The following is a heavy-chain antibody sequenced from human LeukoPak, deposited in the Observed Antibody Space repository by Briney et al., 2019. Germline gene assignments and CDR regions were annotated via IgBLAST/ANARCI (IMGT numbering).Heavy chain of an antibody. J-gene: IGHJ5*02. CDR3: ARNRYYYDSRSYGVPNWFDP. CDR2: MNHSGRT. CDR1: GGSFSGYY. D-gene: IGHD3-10*01. Sequence: SETLSLTCAVYGGSFSGYYWSWIRQPPGKGLGWIGEMNHSGRTNYNPSLKSRVAISVDTSKNQFSLKLSSVTAADTAVFFCARNRYYYDSRSYGVPNWFDPWGQGTLVTVSS. V-gene: IGHV4-34*01.